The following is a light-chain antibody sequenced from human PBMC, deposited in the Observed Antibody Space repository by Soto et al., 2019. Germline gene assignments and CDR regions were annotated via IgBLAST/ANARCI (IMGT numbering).Light chain of an antibody. CDR2: DAF. CDR3: QQRSNWSPAFT. J-gene: IGKJ2*01. Sequence: NFLTQSPATLSLSPGERATLSCRASQSVGIYLAWYQQKPGQAPRLLIYDAFQWATGIPARFSGSGSGTDLTHAMRSLEPEDFAVYYCQQRSNWSPAFTFGPGNKVEMK. CDR1: QSVGIY. V-gene: IGKV3-11*01.